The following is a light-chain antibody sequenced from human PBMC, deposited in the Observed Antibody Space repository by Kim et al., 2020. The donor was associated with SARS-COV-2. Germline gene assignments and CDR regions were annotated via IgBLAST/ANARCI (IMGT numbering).Light chain of an antibody. CDR1: GNDVGSYNL. CDR3: CSYAGANTIV. V-gene: IGLV2-23*02. Sequence: QSALTQPASVSGSPGQSITISCTGTGNDVGSYNLVSWYQQRRGKAPQLMIYEVTKRPSGVSNRFSASKSGNTAYLTISGLQPEDEADYYCCSYAGANTIVFGGGTQLTVL. J-gene: IGLJ2*01. CDR2: EVT.